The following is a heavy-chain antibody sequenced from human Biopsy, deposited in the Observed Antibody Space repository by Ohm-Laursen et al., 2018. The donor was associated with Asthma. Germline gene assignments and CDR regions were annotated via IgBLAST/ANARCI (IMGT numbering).Heavy chain of an antibody. CDR1: SYN. CDR3: SRDTLGYYFDI. J-gene: IGHJ4*02. V-gene: IGHV3-30-3*01. Sequence: SYNMHRARAAGRKTQAWVDVITFDGHTQHYGNSVKGRFTISRDNAKNMLFLQMNSLRSDDTAVYYCSRDTLGYYFDIWGPGTQVTVSS. D-gene: IGHD6-13*01. CDR2: ITFDGHTQ.